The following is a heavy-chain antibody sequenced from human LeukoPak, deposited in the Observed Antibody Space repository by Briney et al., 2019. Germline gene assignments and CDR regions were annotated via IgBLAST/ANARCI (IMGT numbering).Heavy chain of an antibody. D-gene: IGHD3-22*01. V-gene: IGHV3-23*01. CDR2: SSGSGRDA. CDR3: AKDALSQYDSTGSFDY. J-gene: IGHJ4*02. Sequence: GGFLRLSCAAYGFTFSMSDMSWVRQAPGKGLEWVSASSGSGRDAYYADSVKGRFTISRDNSNNMVYLQMNSLRAEDTAVYYCAKDALSQYDSTGSFDYWGQGTLVTVSS. CDR1: GFTFSMSD.